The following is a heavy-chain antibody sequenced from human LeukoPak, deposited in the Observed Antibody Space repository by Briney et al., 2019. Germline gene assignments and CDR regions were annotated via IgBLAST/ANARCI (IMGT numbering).Heavy chain of an antibody. Sequence: GGSLRLSCAASGFTFTSYTMNWVRQAPGKGLEWVSSISSSSSYIYYADSVKGRFTISRDNAKNSLYLQMNGLRAEDTPVYYCARDYYGDNFFDYWGQGTLVTVSS. CDR2: ISSSSSYI. J-gene: IGHJ4*02. CDR1: GFTFTSYT. D-gene: IGHD4-17*01. CDR3: ARDYYGDNFFDY. V-gene: IGHV3-21*01.